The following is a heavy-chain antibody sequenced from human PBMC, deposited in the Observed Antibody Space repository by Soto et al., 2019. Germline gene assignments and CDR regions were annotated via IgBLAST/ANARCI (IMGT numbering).Heavy chain of an antibody. Sequence: SETLSLTCTVSGGSISSGGYYWSWIRQHPGKGLEWIGYIYYSGSTYYNPSLKSRVTISVDTSKNQFSLKLSSVTAADTAVYYCARDSNVNIVATTKEPQDYYYYMDVWGKGTTVTVSS. V-gene: IGHV4-31*03. CDR3: ARDSNVNIVATTKEPQDYYYYMDV. D-gene: IGHD5-12*01. J-gene: IGHJ6*03. CDR1: GGSISSGGYY. CDR2: IYYSGST.